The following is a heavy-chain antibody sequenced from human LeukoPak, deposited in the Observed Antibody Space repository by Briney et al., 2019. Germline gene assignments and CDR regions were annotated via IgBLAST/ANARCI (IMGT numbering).Heavy chain of an antibody. Sequence: ASVKVSCKASGYAFTSYDINWVRQATGQGLEWMGWINPNSGGTNYAQKFQGWVTMARDTSISTAYMELSRLRSDDTAVYYCARERYYYGPIDPWGQGTLVNVSS. CDR1: GYAFTSYD. J-gene: IGHJ5*02. V-gene: IGHV1-2*04. D-gene: IGHD3-10*01. CDR2: INPNSGGT. CDR3: ARERYYYGPIDP.